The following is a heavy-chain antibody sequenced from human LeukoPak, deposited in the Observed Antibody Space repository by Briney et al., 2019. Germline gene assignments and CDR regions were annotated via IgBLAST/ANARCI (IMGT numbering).Heavy chain of an antibody. J-gene: IGHJ5*02. D-gene: IGHD2-2*03. CDR3: AKHCSGYCNTASEKRFDP. Sequence: GGSLRLSCAASGFTFSSYSMNWVRQAPGKGLEWVSGIGSNSVPTVYADSVRGRFTISRDNSKSMLYLQMDSLRVEDTAVYYCAKHCSGYCNTASEKRFDPWGQGTLVTVSS. CDR1: GFTFSSYS. V-gene: IGHV3-23*01. CDR2: IGSNSVPT.